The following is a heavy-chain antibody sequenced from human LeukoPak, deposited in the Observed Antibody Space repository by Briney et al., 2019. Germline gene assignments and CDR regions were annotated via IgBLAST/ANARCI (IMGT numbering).Heavy chain of an antibody. D-gene: IGHD5-18*01. J-gene: IGHJ4*02. V-gene: IGHV3-15*01. Sequence: PGGSLRLSCAASGFTFNNAWMSWVRQAPGQGLEWVGRIKSRTDGGTTDYAAPVKGRFTISRDDSRDTLYLQMNSLDTEDTAVYYCTTHWPLWIRLWLLWGQGTLVTVSS. CDR2: IKSRTDGGTT. CDR3: TTHWPLWIRLWLL. CDR1: GFTFNNAW.